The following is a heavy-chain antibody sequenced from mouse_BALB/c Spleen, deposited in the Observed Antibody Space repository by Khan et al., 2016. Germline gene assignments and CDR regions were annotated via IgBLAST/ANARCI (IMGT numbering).Heavy chain of an antibody. Sequence: EVQLQESGPSLVKPSQTLSLTCSVTGDSITSGYWNWIRKFPGNKLEYMGYISYSGNTYYNPSLKSRISITRDTSKNQYYLQLNSVTTEDTATYYCARYEGVLRGFDYWGQGTTLTVSS. CDR2: ISYSGNT. J-gene: IGHJ2*01. CDR3: ARYEGVLRGFDY. CDR1: GDSITSGY. V-gene: IGHV3-8*02. D-gene: IGHD2-14*01.